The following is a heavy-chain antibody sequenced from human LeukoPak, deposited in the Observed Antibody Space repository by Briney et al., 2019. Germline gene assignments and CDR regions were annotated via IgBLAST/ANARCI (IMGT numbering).Heavy chain of an antibody. J-gene: IGHJ5*02. CDR1: GGSFSGYY. CDR2: IYHSGST. D-gene: IGHD3-10*01. Sequence: SETLSLTCAVYGGSFSGYYWSWIRQPPGKGLEWIGEIYHSGSTNYNPSLKSRVTISVDTSKNQFSLKLSSVTAADTAVYYCARGLVVYYYGSGSHNWFDPWGQGTLVTVSS. V-gene: IGHV4-34*01. CDR3: ARGLVVYYYGSGSHNWFDP.